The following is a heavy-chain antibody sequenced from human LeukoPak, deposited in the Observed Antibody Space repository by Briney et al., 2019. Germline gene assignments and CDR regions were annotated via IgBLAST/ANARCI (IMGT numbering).Heavy chain of an antibody. J-gene: IGHJ4*02. D-gene: IGHD1-26*01. CDR3: ARRVDSYWFFDY. CDR2: IYPGDSDT. CDR1: GYSFTNCW. Sequence: GESLKISCKGSGYSFTNCWIGWVRQMPGKGLEWMGIIYPGDSDTRYIPSFQGQVTISADKSINTAYLQWSSLQASDTAMYYCARRVDSYWFFDYWGQGTLVTVSS. V-gene: IGHV5-51*01.